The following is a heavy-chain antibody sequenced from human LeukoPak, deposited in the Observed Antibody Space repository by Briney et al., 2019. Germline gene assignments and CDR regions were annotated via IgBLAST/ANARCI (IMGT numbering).Heavy chain of an antibody. CDR1: GGSFSGYY. J-gene: IGHJ4*02. CDR2: INHSGST. Sequence: SETLSLTCGVYGGSFSGYYRSWIRQPPGKGLEWIGEINHSGSTNYNPSLKSRVTISVDTSKSQFSLKLSSVTAADTAVYYCARDVGYCSGGSCYQGSYWGQGTLVTVSS. CDR3: ARDVGYCSGGSCYQGSY. V-gene: IGHV4-34*01. D-gene: IGHD2-15*01.